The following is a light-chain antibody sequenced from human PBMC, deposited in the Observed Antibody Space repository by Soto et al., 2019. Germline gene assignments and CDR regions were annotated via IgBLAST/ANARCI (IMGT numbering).Light chain of an antibody. CDR1: QAIGVY. CDR2: AAS. CDR3: QKYNSAPLT. V-gene: IGKV1-27*01. J-gene: IGKJ4*01. Sequence: DIQVTHSSSSLSASLGEKNTNTCRANQAIGVYLAWFQQQPGKVPKLLIYAASALQSGVPSRFSGSGSGTDFTLTISSLQPEDIATYYCQKYNSAPLTFGGGTKVDIK.